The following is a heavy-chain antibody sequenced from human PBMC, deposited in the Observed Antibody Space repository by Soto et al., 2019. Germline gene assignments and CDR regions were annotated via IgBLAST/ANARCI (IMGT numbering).Heavy chain of an antibody. J-gene: IGHJ3*02. CDR3: ASPPSGGGGAFDI. Sequence: SVKVSCKASGGTFSSYAISWVRQAPGQGLEWMGGIIPIFGTANYAQKFQGRVTITADGSTSTAYMELSSLRSEDTAVYYCASPPSGGGGAFDIWGQGTMVTVS. D-gene: IGHD3-10*01. CDR2: IIPIFGTA. CDR1: GGTFSSYA. V-gene: IGHV1-69*13.